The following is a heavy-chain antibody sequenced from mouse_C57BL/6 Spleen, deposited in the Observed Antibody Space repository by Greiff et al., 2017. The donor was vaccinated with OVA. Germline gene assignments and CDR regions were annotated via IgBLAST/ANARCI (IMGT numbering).Heavy chain of an antibody. Sequence: QVQLQQPGAELVRPGSSVKLSCKASGYTFTSYWMHWVKQRPIQGLEWIGNIDPSDSETHYNQKFKDKATLTVDKSSSTAYMRVSSRSTEDSAVYYCARRYSNFYAMDYWGQGTSVTVSS. J-gene: IGHJ4*01. V-gene: IGHV1-52*01. CDR3: ARRYSNFYAMDY. D-gene: IGHD2-5*01. CDR1: GYTFTSYW. CDR2: IDPSDSET.